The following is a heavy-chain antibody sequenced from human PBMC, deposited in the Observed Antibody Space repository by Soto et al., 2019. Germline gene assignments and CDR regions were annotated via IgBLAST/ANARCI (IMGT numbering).Heavy chain of an antibody. CDR1: GVTLSNFG. J-gene: IGHJ4*02. CDR2: ISRDGSTM. V-gene: IGHV3-30*03. CDR3: VGEVASGY. Sequence: QVQLVESGGGVVQPGRSLRLSCAASGVTLSNFGMHWVRQAPGKGLEWVAVISRDGSTMFYADSVKGRFTLSRDSSRNTLYLQMNSLRAEDTAVYHCVGEVASGYWGQGTLVTVSS. D-gene: IGHD2-21*01.